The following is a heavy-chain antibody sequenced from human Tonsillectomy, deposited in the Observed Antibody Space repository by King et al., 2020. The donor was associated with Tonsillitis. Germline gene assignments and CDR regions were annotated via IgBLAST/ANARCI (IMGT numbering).Heavy chain of an antibody. D-gene: IGHD3-3*01. Sequence: QLVQSGGGLVQPGRSLRLSCTASGFTFGDYAMSWVRQAPGKGLEWVGFIRSKTYGGTTEYAASVKGRFTISRDDSKSIAYLQMNSLKTEDTAVYYCTREVTIFDYWGQGTLVTVSS. V-gene: IGHV3-49*04. CDR2: IRSKTYGGTT. J-gene: IGHJ4*02. CDR3: TREVTIFDY. CDR1: GFTFGDYA.